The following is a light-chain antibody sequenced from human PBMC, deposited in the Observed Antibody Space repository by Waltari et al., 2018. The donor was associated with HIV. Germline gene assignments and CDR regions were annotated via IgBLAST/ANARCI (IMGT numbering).Light chain of an antibody. V-gene: IGKV1-5*03. J-gene: IGKJ4*01. CDR2: KAS. CDR3: QQYKSWPLT. CDR1: QSVRRW. Sequence: DIQMTQSPSTLSASVGDRVTITCRASQSVRRWLAWYQQKPGKAPKLLIYKASTLESGVPSRFSGSGSGTDFTLTISSLQSEDFALYYCQQYKSWPLTFGGGTKVEI.